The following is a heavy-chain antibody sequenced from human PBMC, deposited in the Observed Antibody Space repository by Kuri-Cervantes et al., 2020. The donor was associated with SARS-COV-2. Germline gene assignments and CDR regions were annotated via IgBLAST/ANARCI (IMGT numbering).Heavy chain of an antibody. V-gene: IGHV1-2*02. Sequence: ASVKVSCKASGYTFTGYYMHWVRQAPGQGLEWMGWINPNSGGTNYAQKFQGRVTMTRDTSISTAYMELSRLGSDDTAVYYCAISGYDLAYYYYYYMDVWGKGTTVTVSS. CDR1: GYTFTGYY. J-gene: IGHJ6*03. D-gene: IGHD5-12*01. CDR3: AISGYDLAYYYYYYMDV. CDR2: INPNSGGT.